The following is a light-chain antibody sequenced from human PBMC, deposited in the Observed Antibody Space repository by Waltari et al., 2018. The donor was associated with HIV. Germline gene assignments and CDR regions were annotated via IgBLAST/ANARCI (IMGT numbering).Light chain of an antibody. J-gene: IGKJ2*01. CDR1: QSISSW. CDR2: KAS. V-gene: IGKV1-5*03. CDR3: QQYNSYPYT. Sequence: DIQMTQSPSTLSASVGDRVTITCRARQSISSWLAWYQQKPRKAPNLLIYKASSLESGVPSRCSGSGSGTEFTLTISSLQPDDFATYYCQQYNSYPYTFGQGTKLEIK.